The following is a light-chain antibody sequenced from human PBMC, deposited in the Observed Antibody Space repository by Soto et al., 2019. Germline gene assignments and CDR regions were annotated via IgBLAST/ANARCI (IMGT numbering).Light chain of an antibody. CDR3: SSYTRSGTLV. J-gene: IGLJ1*01. Sequence: QSVLTQPASVSGSPGQSITISCSGASSDVGGFKYVSRYLHHQGKVPKLIIYEVYYRPSGISNRFSGSKSGNTASLTISGLQAEDEADYYCSSYTRSGTLVFGTGTKVTVL. CDR2: EVY. CDR1: SSDVGGFKY. V-gene: IGLV2-14*01.